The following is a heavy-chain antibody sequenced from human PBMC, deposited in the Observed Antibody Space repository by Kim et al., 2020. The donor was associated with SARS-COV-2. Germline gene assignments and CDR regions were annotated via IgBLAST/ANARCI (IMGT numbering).Heavy chain of an antibody. CDR1: GFTFSNSW. Sequence: GGSLRLSCAASGFTFSNSWMSWVRQAPGKGLEWVANMGPDGSVKHYVDSVKGRFTISRDNAENSLYLQMNILRAEDTAVYYCARDTNCRWCAFDMWGQGT. J-gene: IGHJ3*02. CDR2: MGPDGSVK. CDR3: ARDTNCRWCAFDM. V-gene: IGHV3-7*03. D-gene: IGHD7-27*01.